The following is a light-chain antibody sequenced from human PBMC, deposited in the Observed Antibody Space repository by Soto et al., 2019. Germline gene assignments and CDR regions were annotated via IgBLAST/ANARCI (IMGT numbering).Light chain of an antibody. J-gene: IGKJ3*01. Sequence: DIQMTQSPSTLSASVGDRVTITCRASQSISTWLAWYQQKPGKAPNLLIYKASSLESGVPSRFSGSGSGTDFTLTISSLQPDDFATYYCQQYSTYPFTFGPGTKVDIK. CDR2: KAS. CDR1: QSISTW. CDR3: QQYSTYPFT. V-gene: IGKV1-5*03.